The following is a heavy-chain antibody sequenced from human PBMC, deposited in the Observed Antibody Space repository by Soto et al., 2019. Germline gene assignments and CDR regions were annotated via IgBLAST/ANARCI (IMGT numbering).Heavy chain of an antibody. CDR2: IDHDGIGT. J-gene: IGHJ5*02. Sequence: GGSLRLSCAASGFTFSNYWMHWVRQVPGRGLVWVSRIDHDGIGTSYADSVKGRFTISRDNAKNMVYLQMMSLTAEDTAIYYCVRGGGGGLFDPWGQGTMVTVYS. CDR3: VRGGGGGLFDP. D-gene: IGHD2-15*01. V-gene: IGHV3-74*01. CDR1: GFTFSNYW.